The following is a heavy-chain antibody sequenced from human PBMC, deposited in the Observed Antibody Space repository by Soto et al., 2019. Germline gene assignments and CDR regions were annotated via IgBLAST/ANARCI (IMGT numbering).Heavy chain of an antibody. Sequence: QVQLVESGGGVVQPGRSLRLSCAASGFTFSSYGMHWVRQAPGKGLEGVAVIWHDGSNKYYADSVKGRFTISRDNSKNTLYLQMNSLRAEDTAVYYCARGAKDLNGGGMDVWGQGTTVTVSS. V-gene: IGHV3-33*01. J-gene: IGHJ6*02. CDR3: ARGAKDLNGGGMDV. CDR2: IWHDGSNK. CDR1: GFTFSSYG.